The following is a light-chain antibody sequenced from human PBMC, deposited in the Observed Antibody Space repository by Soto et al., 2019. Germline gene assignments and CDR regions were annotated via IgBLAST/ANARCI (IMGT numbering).Light chain of an antibody. V-gene: IGKV1-9*01. CDR2: VAS. CDR1: LDISSY. CDR3: QQVNTYPRT. J-gene: IGKJ1*01. Sequence: DIQLTQYPSFLYASVGDRVTITCRASLDISSYLAWYQQKPGKAPKLLVYVASTLESGVPSRFSGYGSGTEFTLTISSLHPEDSATYYCQQVNTYPRTFGQGTKVEI.